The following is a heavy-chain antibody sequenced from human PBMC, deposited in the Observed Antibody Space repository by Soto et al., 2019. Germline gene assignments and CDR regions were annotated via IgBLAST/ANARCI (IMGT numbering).Heavy chain of an antibody. V-gene: IGHV3-15*07. CDR3: TSPRPGTHAFGS. CDR2: IKSNTAGGAA. Sequence: GGSLRLSCAGSGVTLSSAWMNWFRQASGKGLEWVGRIKSNTAGGAADYAAPVQGRFTISRDDSKNTLYLEMNSLKAEDTAMYYCTSPRPGTHAFGSWGQGTLVTVSS. J-gene: IGHJ4*02. D-gene: IGHD6-13*01. CDR1: GVTLSSAW.